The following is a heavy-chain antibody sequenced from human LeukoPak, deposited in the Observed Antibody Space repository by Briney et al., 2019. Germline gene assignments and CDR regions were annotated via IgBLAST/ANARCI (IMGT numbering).Heavy chain of an antibody. D-gene: IGHD1-26*01. V-gene: IGHV3-23*01. CDR1: GFTFSSYA. CDR2: ISGNGDTT. J-gene: IGHJ3*02. CDR3: AKDRSGSDRSQIDI. Sequence: GGSLRLSCAASGFTFSSYAMSWVRQAPGKGLEWVSVISGNGDTTFYTESVKGRFTISRDNSKNTLYLQMNSLRAEDTAVYYCAKDRSGSDRSQIDIWGQGTMVTVSS.